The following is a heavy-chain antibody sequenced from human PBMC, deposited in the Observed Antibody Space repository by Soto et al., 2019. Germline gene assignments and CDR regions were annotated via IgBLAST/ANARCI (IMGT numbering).Heavy chain of an antibody. V-gene: IGHV1-18*01. J-gene: IGHJ5*02. CDR2: VSAYNGNT. CDR1: GYTFVSYV. CDR3: ARGSDTVNTDWFEP. Sequence: QVQLVQSGAEVKKAGASVKVSCKASGYTFVSYVISWVRQAPGQGLEWMGWVSAYNGNTNYAQNLQGRVTMTTDTSTSTAYMELRSLRSDDTAVYYCARGSDTVNTDWFEPWGQGTLVTVSS. D-gene: IGHD4-4*01.